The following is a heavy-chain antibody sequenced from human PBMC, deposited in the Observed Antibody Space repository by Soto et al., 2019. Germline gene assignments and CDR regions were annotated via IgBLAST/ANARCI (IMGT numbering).Heavy chain of an antibody. CDR1: GFTFSNYA. CDR3: AKDRPYDYTSYY. D-gene: IGHD5-12*01. Sequence: EVQLLESGGGLVQPGGSLRLSCAASGFTFSNYAMSWVRQAPGKGLEWVSGISIGAGITYYADSVKGRFTLSRDNSRNTLYLQMNSLRAEDTAVYYCAKDRPYDYTSYYWGQGTLVTVSS. V-gene: IGHV3-23*01. J-gene: IGHJ4*02. CDR2: ISIGAGIT.